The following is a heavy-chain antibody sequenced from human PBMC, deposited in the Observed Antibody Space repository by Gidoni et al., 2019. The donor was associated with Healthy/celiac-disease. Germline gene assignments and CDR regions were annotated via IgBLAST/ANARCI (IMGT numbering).Heavy chain of an antibody. CDR3: ARANMRDGYNLVLGASWFDP. D-gene: IGHD5-12*01. CDR1: GGTFSSYA. CDR2: IIPIFGTA. V-gene: IGHV1-69*01. J-gene: IGHJ5*02. Sequence: QVQLVQSGAEVKKPGSSVKVSCKASGGTFSSYAISWVRQAPGQGLEWMGGIIPIFGTANYAQKFQGRVTITADESTSTAYMELSSLRSEDTAVYYCARANMRDGYNLVLGASWFDPWGQGTLVTVSS.